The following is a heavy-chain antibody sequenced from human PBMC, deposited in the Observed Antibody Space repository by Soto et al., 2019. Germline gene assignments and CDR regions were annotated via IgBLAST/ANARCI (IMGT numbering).Heavy chain of an antibody. D-gene: IGHD2-21*01. CDR1: GGSFSGYY. J-gene: IGHJ3*02. CDR3: ARAYCGGDCFRSRSDAFDI. CDR2: INHSGST. V-gene: IGHV4-34*01. Sequence: SETLSLTCAVYGGSFSGYYWSWIRQPPGKGLEWIGEINHSGSTNYNPSLKSRVTISVDTSKNQFSLKLSSVTAADTAVYYCARAYCGGDCFRSRSDAFDIWGQGTMVTVSS.